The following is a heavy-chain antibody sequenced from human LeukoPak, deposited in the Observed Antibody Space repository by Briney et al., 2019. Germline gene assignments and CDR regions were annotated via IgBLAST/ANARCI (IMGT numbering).Heavy chain of an antibody. D-gene: IGHD3-22*01. V-gene: IGHV4-61*02. J-gene: IGHJ4*02. Sequence: SETLSLTCTVSGGSISSGSYYWSWIRQPAGKGLEWIGRIYTSGSTNYNPSLKSRVTNSVDTSKNQFSLKLSSVTAADTAVYYCARTRIFNYYDSSGYMDYWGQGTLVTVSS. CDR2: IYTSGST. CDR3: ARTRIFNYYDSSGYMDY. CDR1: GGSISSGSYY.